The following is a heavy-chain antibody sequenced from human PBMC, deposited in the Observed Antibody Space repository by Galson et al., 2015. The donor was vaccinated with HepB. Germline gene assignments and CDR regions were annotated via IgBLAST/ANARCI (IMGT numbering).Heavy chain of an antibody. CDR3: ARDLAIAAAGPLFC. D-gene: IGHD6-13*01. J-gene: IGHJ4*02. V-gene: IGHV3-33*01. CDR2: IWYDGSNK. CDR1: GFTFSSYG. Sequence: SLRLSCAASGFTFSSYGMHWVRQAPGKGLEWVAVIWYDGSNKYYADSVKGRFTISRDNSKNTLYLQMNSLRAKDTAVYYCARDLAIAAAGPLFCWGQGTLVTVSS.